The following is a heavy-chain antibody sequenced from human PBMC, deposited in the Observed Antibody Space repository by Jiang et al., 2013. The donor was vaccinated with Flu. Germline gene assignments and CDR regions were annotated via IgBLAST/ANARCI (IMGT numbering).Heavy chain of an antibody. J-gene: IGHJ4*02. Sequence: VSSNSAAWNWIRQSPSRGLEWLGRTYYRSKWYNDYAVSVKSRITINPDTSKNQFSLQLNSVTPEDTAVYYCARSPGYSGYDYYFDYWGQGALVTVSS. CDR2: TYYRSKWYN. V-gene: IGHV6-1*01. CDR1: VSSNSAA. D-gene: IGHD5-12*01. CDR3: ARSPGYSGYDYYFDY.